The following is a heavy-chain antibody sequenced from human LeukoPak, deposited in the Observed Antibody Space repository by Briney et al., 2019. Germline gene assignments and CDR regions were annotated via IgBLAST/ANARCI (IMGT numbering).Heavy chain of an antibody. Sequence: SETLSLTCTVSGGSIGTYYWSWLRQPPGKALEWIGYIFHSGTTKYNPSLKSRVTLSIDTPKIQFSLKLGSVTAADTAVYYCARVGYSYGYWADYWGQGTLVTVSS. D-gene: IGHD5-18*01. CDR1: GGSIGTYY. CDR2: IFHSGTT. V-gene: IGHV4-59*01. J-gene: IGHJ4*02. CDR3: ARVGYSYGYWADY.